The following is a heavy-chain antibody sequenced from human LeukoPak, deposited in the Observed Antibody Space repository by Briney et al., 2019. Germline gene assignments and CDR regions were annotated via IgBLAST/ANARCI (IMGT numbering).Heavy chain of an antibody. CDR1: GFSLSSCA. CDR2: ISSTDAGT. CDR3: AKAPVTSCRGAYCYPFDY. V-gene: IGHV3-23*01. J-gene: IGHJ4*02. D-gene: IGHD2-21*01. Sequence: PGGSLRLSCAASGFSLSSCAMSWVRQAPGKGLEWVSAISSTDAGTYHADSVRGRFTISRDSSKNTLYLQMNSLRAEDAAVYYCAKAPVTSCRGAYCYPFDYWGQGTLVTVSS.